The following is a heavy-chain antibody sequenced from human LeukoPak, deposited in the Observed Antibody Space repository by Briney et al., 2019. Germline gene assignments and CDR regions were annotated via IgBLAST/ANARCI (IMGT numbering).Heavy chain of an antibody. CDR3: ARRDGWFDP. Sequence: PSETLSLTCAVSGYSMRSGYYWGWIRQPPGKGLEWIGSIYHSGSTYYNPSLKSRVTISVDTSKNQFSLKLSSVTAADTAVYYCARRDGWFDPWGQGTLVTASS. V-gene: IGHV4-38-2*01. CDR1: GYSMRSGYY. CDR2: IYHSGST. D-gene: IGHD5-24*01. J-gene: IGHJ5*02.